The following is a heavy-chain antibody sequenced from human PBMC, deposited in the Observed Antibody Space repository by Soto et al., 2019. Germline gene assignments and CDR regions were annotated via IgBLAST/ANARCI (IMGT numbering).Heavy chain of an antibody. D-gene: IGHD1-26*01. V-gene: IGHV3-30-3*01. CDR2: ISYDGSNK. Sequence: VRQAPGKGLEWVAVISYDGSNKYYADSVKGRFTISRDNSKNTLYLQMNSLRAEDTAVYYCARDRIVGVLGYGMGVWR. CDR3: ARDRIVGVLGYGMGV. J-gene: IGHJ6*02.